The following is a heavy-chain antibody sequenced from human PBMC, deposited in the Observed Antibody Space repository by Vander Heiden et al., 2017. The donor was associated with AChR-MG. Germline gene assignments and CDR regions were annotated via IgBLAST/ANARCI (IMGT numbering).Heavy chain of an antibody. J-gene: IGHJ5*02. CDR1: GGSLSRGSYY. Sequence: QVQLQESGPGLVKPSQTLSLTCPVSGGSLSRGSYYWSWIRQPAGKGLEWIGRIYTSGSTNYNPSLKSRVTISVDTSKNQFSLKLSSVTAADTAVYYCARDRGGYCKLDPWGQGTLVTVSS. D-gene: IGHD2-15*01. CDR3: ARDRGGYCKLDP. CDR2: IYTSGST. V-gene: IGHV4-61*02.